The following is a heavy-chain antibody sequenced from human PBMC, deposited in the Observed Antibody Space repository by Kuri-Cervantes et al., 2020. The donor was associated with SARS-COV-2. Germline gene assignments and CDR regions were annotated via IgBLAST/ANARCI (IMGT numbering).Heavy chain of an antibody. CDR3: ARERILPRRAFGYEFDY. Sequence: ASVKVSCKASGYTFTSYAMHWVRQAPGQRLEWMGWSNAGNGNTKYSQEFQGRVTIARDTSASTAYMELSSLRSEDTAVYYCARERILPRRAFGYEFDYWGQGTLVTVSS. CDR2: SNAGNGNT. D-gene: IGHD5-12*01. V-gene: IGHV1-3*01. J-gene: IGHJ4*02. CDR1: GYTFTSYA.